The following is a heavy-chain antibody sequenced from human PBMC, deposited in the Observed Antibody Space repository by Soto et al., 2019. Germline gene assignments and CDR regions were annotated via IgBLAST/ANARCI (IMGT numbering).Heavy chain of an antibody. D-gene: IGHD6-13*01. Sequence: GGSLRLSCAVSGFTFSYYYMSWIRQAPGQGLEWVSYMSSSGVTVFYADSVKGRFTISRDNAKNSLYLQMYSLRAEDSAVYYCARNTISAAGADYYGLDVWGQGTTVIVSS. CDR2: MSSSGVTV. J-gene: IGHJ6*02. CDR1: GFTFSYYY. CDR3: ARNTISAAGADYYGLDV. V-gene: IGHV3-11*01.